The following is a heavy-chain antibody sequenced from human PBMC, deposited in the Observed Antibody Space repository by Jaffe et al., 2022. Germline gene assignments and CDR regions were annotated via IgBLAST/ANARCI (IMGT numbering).Heavy chain of an antibody. J-gene: IGHJ6*03. Sequence: QVQLVQSGAEVKKPGSSVKVSCKASGGTFSSYAISWVRQAPGQGLEWMGGIIPIFGTANYAQKFQGRVTITTDESTSTAYMELSSLRSEDTAVYYCARASITMVRGVIIREDYYYYYYMDVWGKGTTVTVSS. V-gene: IGHV1-69*05. CDR3: ARASITMVRGVIIREDYYYYYYMDV. CDR2: IIPIFGTA. D-gene: IGHD3-10*01. CDR1: GGTFSSYA.